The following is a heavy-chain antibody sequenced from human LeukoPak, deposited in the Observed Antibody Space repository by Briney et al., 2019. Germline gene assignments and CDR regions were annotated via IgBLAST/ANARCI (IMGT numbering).Heavy chain of an antibody. CDR1: GFTFSSYS. V-gene: IGHV3-21*01. CDR2: ISSNSSYI. CDR3: ARDLTMVIDAFDI. Sequence: PGGSLRLSCAASGFTFSSYSMNWVRQAPGKGLEWVSSISSNSSYIYYADSVKGRFTISRDNAKNSLYLQMNSLRAEDTAVYYCARDLTMVIDAFDIWGQGTMVTVSS. D-gene: IGHD4/OR15-4a*01. J-gene: IGHJ3*02.